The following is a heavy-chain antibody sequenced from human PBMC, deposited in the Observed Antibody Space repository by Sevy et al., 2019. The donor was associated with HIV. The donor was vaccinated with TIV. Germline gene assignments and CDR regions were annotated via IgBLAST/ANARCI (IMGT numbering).Heavy chain of an antibody. CDR2: IRGKIDDGTT. CDR1: RITFNNAW. V-gene: IGHV3-15*01. D-gene: IGHD4-17*01. Sequence: GGSLRLSCAASRITFNNAWMSWVRQAPGKGLEWIGRIRGKIDDGTTNYAAPVKGRFTISKDDSKNTLYLQMNSLKTEDTAVYYCTTEALDGDYGDYYVYGMDVWGHGTTVTVSS. J-gene: IGHJ6*02. CDR3: TTEALDGDYGDYYVYGMDV.